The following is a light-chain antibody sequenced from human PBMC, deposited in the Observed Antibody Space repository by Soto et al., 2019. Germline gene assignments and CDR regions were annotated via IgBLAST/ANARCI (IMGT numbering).Light chain of an antibody. CDR2: EVS. CDR1: SSDVGGYKH. J-gene: IGLJ1*01. Sequence: QSVLTQPASVSGSPGQSITISCTGTSSDVGGYKHVSWYQQHPGKAPKLMIYEVSNRPLGVSNRFSGSKSGNTASLTISGLQAEDEADYYCSSYTTSSTQVFGTGTKVTVL. V-gene: IGLV2-14*01. CDR3: SSYTTSSTQV.